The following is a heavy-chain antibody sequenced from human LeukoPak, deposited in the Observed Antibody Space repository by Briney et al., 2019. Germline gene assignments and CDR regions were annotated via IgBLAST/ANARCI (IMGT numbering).Heavy chain of an antibody. CDR2: IVGSDGST. D-gene: IGHD6-19*01. CDR3: AKDRQPDNGWDLDY. J-gene: IGHJ4*02. Sequence: GGSLRLSCAASGYTFSPYAVSGLPQARGKAVEGGSDIVGSDGSTYYADSVKGRFTISRDNSKSTLYLQMNSLRAEDTAVYYCAKDRQPDNGWDLDYWGQGTLVTVST. V-gene: IGHV3-23*01. CDR1: GYTFSPYA.